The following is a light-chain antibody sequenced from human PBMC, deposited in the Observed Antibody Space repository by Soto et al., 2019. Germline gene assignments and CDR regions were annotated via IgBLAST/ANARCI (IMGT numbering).Light chain of an antibody. V-gene: IGKV1-5*01. CDR3: QQYNNYWT. CDR1: QSVSTW. J-gene: IGKJ1*01. CDR2: DAS. Sequence: DIQMTQSPSTLSASVGDRVTITCRASQSVSTWLAWYQQKPGTAPKVLIYDASSLQSGVPSRFSGSGSGTEFTLTISSLQPDDFATYFRQQYNNYWTFGQGTKVDLK.